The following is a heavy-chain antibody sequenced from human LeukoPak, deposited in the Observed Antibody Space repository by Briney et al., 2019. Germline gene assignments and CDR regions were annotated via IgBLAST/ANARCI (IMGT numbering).Heavy chain of an antibody. V-gene: IGHV1-2*02. CDR1: GYTFSGYY. D-gene: IGHD7-27*01. Sequence: ASVKVSCKASGYTFSGYYIHWVRQAPGQGLEWMGWINPNSGGANYAQNFQGRVSMTRDTSISTAYMELSSLRSDDTAVYYCARDLTGDYWGQGTLVTVSS. CDR3: ARDLTGDY. CDR2: INPNSGGA. J-gene: IGHJ4*02.